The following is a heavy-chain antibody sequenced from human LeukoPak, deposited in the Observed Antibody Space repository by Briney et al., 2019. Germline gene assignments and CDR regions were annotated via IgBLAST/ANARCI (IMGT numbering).Heavy chain of an antibody. D-gene: IGHD3-16*01. V-gene: IGHV4-39*01. CDR3: ARGGSRLTTAGDLDY. CDR2: IYYSGST. CDR1: GFTVSSNY. Sequence: GSLRLSCAASGFTVSSNYMSWIRQPPGKGLEWIGSIYYSGSTYYNPSLKSRVTISVDTSRNQFSLKLSSVTAADTAVYYCARGGSRLTTAGDLDYWGQGTLVTVSS. J-gene: IGHJ4*02.